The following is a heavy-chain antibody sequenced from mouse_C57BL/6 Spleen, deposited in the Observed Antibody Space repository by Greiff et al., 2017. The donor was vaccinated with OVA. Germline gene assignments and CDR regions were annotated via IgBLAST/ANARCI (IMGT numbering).Heavy chain of an antibody. CDR3: AKNNDHYYGSSYWYFDV. V-gene: IGHV2-5*01. J-gene: IGHJ1*03. D-gene: IGHD1-1*01. Sequence: VKLVESGPGLVQPSQSLSITCTVSGFSLTSYGVHWVRQSPGKGLEWLGVIWRGGSTDYNAAFMSRLSITKDNSKSQVFFKMNSLQADDTAIYYCAKNNDHYYGSSYWYFDVWGTGTTVTVSS. CDR2: IWRGGST. CDR1: GFSLTSYG.